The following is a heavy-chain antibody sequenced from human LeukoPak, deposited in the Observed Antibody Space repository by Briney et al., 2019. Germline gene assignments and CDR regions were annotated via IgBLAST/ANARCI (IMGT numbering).Heavy chain of an antibody. CDR1: GFTFSSYA. D-gene: IGHD2-2*01. CDR2: ISYDGSNK. Sequence: HPGGSLRLSCAASGFTFSSYAMHWVRQAPGKGLEWVAVISYDGSNKYYADSVKGRFTISRDNSKNTLYLQMNSLRAEDTAVYYCAKDIVVVPAAMFDYWGQGTLVTVSS. J-gene: IGHJ4*02. V-gene: IGHV3-30-3*01. CDR3: AKDIVVVPAAMFDY.